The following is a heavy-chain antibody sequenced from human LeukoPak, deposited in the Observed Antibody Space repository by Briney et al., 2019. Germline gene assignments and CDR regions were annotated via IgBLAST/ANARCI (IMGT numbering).Heavy chain of an antibody. CDR3: ARKIVGVDSYDY. CDR2: INTDTRNT. CDR1: GYTFTNYG. J-gene: IGHJ4*01. V-gene: IGHV1-18*01. D-gene: IGHD1-26*01. Sequence: ASVNVPYKASGYTFTNYGITWVRQAPGQGLEYLGWINTDTRNTYYAQNLQGRVTMTTDTSTNTAYMDLRSLRSDDTAVYYCARKIVGVDSYDYWGQGTTVTVSS.